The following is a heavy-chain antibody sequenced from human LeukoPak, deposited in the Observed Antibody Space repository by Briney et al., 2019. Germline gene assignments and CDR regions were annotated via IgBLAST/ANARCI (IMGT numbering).Heavy chain of an antibody. CDR2: IYYSGST. CDR3: ARLAPHYYDSSGYPRGAFDI. CDR1: GGSISSYY. J-gene: IGHJ3*02. V-gene: IGHV4-59*08. D-gene: IGHD3-22*01. Sequence: SETLSLTCTVSGGSISSYYWSWIRQPPGKGLEWIGYIYYSGSTNYNPSLKSRVTISVDTSKNQFSLKLSSVTAADTAVYYCARLAPHYYDSSGYPRGAFDIWGQGTMVTVSS.